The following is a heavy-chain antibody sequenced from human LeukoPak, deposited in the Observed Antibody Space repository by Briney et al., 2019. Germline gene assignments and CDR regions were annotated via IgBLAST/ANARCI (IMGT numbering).Heavy chain of an antibody. Sequence: SETLSLTCTVSGGSISSSSYYWGWIRQPPGRGLEWIGSIYYSGSTYYNPSLKSRVTISVDTSKNQFSLKLSSVTAADTAVYYCARVGEEGWFDPWGQGTLVTVSS. V-gene: IGHV4-39*07. J-gene: IGHJ5*02. CDR2: IYYSGST. CDR1: GGSISSSSYY. CDR3: ARVGEEGWFDP.